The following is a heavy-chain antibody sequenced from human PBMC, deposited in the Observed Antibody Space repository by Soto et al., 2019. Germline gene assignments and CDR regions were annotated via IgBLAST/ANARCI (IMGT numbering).Heavy chain of an antibody. CDR3: ARAPQTVAGAGIWY. V-gene: IGHV1-69*13. CDR2: IIPIFGTA. D-gene: IGHD6-13*01. Sequence: ASVKVSCKASGGTFSSYAISWVRQAPGQGLEWMGGIIPIFGTANYAQKFQGRVTITADESTSTAYMELRSLRSDDTAVYYCARAPQTVAGAGIWYWGQGTLVTVSS. CDR1: GGTFSSYA. J-gene: IGHJ4*02.